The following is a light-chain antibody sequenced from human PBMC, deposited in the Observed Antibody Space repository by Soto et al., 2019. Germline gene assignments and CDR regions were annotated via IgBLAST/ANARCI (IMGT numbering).Light chain of an antibody. CDR2: DAS. V-gene: IGKV3-11*01. CDR3: QQRSNWPQIT. CDR1: QSVSTY. Sequence: KQSPATLSASPVDRATLSCRARQSVSTYLAWYQQKPGQAPRLLIYDASNRATGIPARFSGSGSGTDFTLTISSLEPEDFAVYYCQQRSNWPQITFGQGRLLEIK. J-gene: IGKJ5*01.